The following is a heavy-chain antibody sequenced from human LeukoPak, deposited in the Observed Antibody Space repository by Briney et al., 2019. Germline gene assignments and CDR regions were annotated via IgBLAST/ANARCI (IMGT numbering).Heavy chain of an antibody. V-gene: IGHV3-11*05. CDR1: GFSVSDYS. J-gene: IGHJ4*02. D-gene: IGHD3-16*01. CDR3: TRERRGSYYAFES. Sequence: GGSLRLSCAASGFSVSDYSISWIRQSRGKGPEWISYVMSGRGSTNYADSVKGRFTISRDNAKNSVALQLDGLRADDTAVYFCTRERRGSYYAFESWGQGTLVTVS. CDR2: VMSGRGST.